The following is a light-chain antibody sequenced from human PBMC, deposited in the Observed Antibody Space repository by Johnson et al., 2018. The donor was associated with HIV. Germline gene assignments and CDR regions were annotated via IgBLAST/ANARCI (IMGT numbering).Light chain of an antibody. Sequence: VLTQPPSVSAAPGQKVTISCSGSSSNIGNNYVSWYQQLPGTAPKLLIYDNNKRPSGIPDRFSGSKSGTSATLGITGLQTGAEADYYCGIGVSGPSAYGFGTGTKVAAL. J-gene: IGLJ1*01. CDR1: SSNIGNNY. CDR2: DNN. V-gene: IGLV1-51*01. CDR3: GIGVSGPSAYG.